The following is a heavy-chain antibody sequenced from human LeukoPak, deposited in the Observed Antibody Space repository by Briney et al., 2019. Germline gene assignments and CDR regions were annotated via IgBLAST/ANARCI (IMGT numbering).Heavy chain of an antibody. Sequence: GGSLRLSCAASGFTFSSYAMSWVRQAPGKGLEWVSLIYSSGDTYYADSVKGRFTISRDNSKNTLYLQMNSLRAEDTAVYYCAREVAVVAATAFDYWGQGTLVTVSS. CDR3: AREVAVVAATAFDY. D-gene: IGHD2-15*01. J-gene: IGHJ4*02. CDR1: GFTFSSYA. CDR2: IYSSGDT. V-gene: IGHV3-53*01.